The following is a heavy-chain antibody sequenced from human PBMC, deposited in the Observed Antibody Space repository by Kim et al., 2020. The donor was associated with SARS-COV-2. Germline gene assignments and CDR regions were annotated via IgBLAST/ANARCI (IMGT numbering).Heavy chain of an antibody. V-gene: IGHV5-51*01. CDR2: INPGDSDV. CDR3: VRPSQSLVGDVTAHLEN. J-gene: IGHJ4*02. D-gene: IGHD2-8*02. Sequence: GESLKISCKVSGYSFTRFWIGWVRQMPGKGLEWMGIINPGDSDVRYSPSFEGQVTISADKSISTAYLQWSSLKASDTAIYYCVRPSQSLVGDVTAHLENWGQGTPVSVSS. CDR1: GYSFTRFW.